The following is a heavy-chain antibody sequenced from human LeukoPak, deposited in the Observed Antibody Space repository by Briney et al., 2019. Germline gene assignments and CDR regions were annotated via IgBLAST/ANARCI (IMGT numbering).Heavy chain of an antibody. CDR2: IYYSGST. CDR1: GDSINNYY. D-gene: IGHD2-21*02. Sequence: SETLSLTCSVSGDSINNYYCTWIRQPPGKGLEGIGYIYYSGSTKYHPSLKSRVTISVDTSKTQFSLRLSSVTAADTAVYYCATRYCGGDCYPYYFDHWGQGALVTVSS. V-gene: IGHV4-59*01. CDR3: ATRYCGGDCYPYYFDH. J-gene: IGHJ4*02.